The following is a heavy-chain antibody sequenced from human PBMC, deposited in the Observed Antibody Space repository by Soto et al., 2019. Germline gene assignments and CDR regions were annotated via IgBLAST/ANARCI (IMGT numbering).Heavy chain of an antibody. D-gene: IGHD6-19*01. CDR3: AKDRGLWDRAMAATFDF. CDR2: ISANADTR. J-gene: IGHJ4*02. CDR1: GFTFSTHV. Sequence: EVQLLESGGGLVQPGGSLRLSCTASGFTFSTHVMTWVRQAPGKGLEWVSAISANADTREYIDSVKGRFTISRDNSKNTLYLQMNSLRVEDTAVYYCAKDRGLWDRAMAATFDFWGQGSLVAVSS. V-gene: IGHV3-23*01.